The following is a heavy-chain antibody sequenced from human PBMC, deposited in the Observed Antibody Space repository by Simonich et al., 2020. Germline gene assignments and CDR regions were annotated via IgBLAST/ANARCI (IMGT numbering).Heavy chain of an antibody. CDR1: GFTFSSYW. V-gene: IGHV3-7*01. Sequence: EVQLVESGGGLVQPGGSLRLSCAASGFTFSSYWMSWVRQAPGKGLEWVAKIKKDGREKYYEDSVKGRFTISRDNAKNSLYLQMNSLRAEDTAVYYCARDREVYGSGSYYNYWGQGTLVTVSS. J-gene: IGHJ4*02. CDR2: IKKDGREK. CDR3: ARDREVYGSGSYYNY. D-gene: IGHD3-10*01.